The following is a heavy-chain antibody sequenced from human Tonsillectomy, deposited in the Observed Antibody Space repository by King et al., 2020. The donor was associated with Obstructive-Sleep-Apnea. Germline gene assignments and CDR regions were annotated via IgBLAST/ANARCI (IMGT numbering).Heavy chain of an antibody. Sequence: QLQESGPGLVKPSETLSLTCTVSRGSISSYNWSWIRQPPGKGLGWMWFIYYRGGTKHNPSLKSRVSISVYTSKNPFSLKLGSVTAADTAVYYCARALDWFDPWGQGTLVTVSS. V-gene: IGHV4-59*01. CDR3: ARALDWFDP. CDR2: IYYRGGT. J-gene: IGHJ5*02. CDR1: RGSISSYN.